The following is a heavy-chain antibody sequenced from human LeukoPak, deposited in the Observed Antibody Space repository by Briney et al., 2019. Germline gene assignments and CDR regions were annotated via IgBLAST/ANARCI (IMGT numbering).Heavy chain of an antibody. J-gene: IGHJ6*03. CDR1: GGSVSGNY. CDR3: ARRVSSSSSSYYYMDV. D-gene: IGHD6-6*01. V-gene: IGHV4-4*09. Sequence: SETLSLTCTVSGGSVSGNYWSWIRQPPGKGLEWIGYIFSGGSSNYNPSLKSRGSISVDTSKKQISLTLNSVTAADTALYYCARRVSSSSSSYYYMDVWGKGTTVTVSS. CDR2: IFSGGSS.